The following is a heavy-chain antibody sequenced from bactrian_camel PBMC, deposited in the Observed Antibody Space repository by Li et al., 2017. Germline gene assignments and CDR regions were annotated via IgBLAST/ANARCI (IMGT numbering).Heavy chain of an antibody. CDR3: ARAVYGDWWSLET. D-gene: IGHD6*01. V-gene: IGHV3S40*01. CDR1: GFTFSTYY. CDR2: LVSGSGTT. Sequence: VQLVESGGGLVQPGGFLRLSCTASGFTFSTYYMSWVRQAPGKGLEWVSLVSGSGTTYYADSVKGRFVVSRDNAKNTLYLQLNTLRTEDTAKYYCARAVYGDWWSLETWARGPRSPSP. J-gene: IGHJ4*01.